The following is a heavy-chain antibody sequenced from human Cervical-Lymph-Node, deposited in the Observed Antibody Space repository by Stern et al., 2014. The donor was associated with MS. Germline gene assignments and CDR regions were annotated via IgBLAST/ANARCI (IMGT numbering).Heavy chain of an antibody. J-gene: IGHJ5*02. Sequence: QVQLQESGPGLVKPSETLSLTCTVSGGSISSYYWSWIRQPPGKGLEWIGYIYYSGSTNYNPSLKSLLTLSVDTSNNQSSLKLSSVTAADTAVYYCARGTTTTGFDPWGQGTLVTVSS. CDR3: ARGTTTTGFDP. D-gene: IGHD4-11*01. CDR1: GGSISSYY. V-gene: IGHV4-59*01. CDR2: IYYSGST.